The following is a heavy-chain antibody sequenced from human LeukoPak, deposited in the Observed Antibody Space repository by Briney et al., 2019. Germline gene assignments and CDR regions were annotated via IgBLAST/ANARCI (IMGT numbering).Heavy chain of an antibody. D-gene: IGHD3-10*01. J-gene: IGHJ4*02. CDR2: IRSKAYGGTT. V-gene: IGHV3-49*04. CDR3: AHRGFYGSGSYFTA. Sequence: GGSLRLSCTTSGFTFGDYGMSWVRQAPGKGLEWVGFIRSKAYGGTTENAASVKGRFTISRDDSKSIAYLQMNSLRAEDTAVYYCAHRGFYGSGSYFTAGGQGTLVTVSS. CDR1: GFTFGDYG.